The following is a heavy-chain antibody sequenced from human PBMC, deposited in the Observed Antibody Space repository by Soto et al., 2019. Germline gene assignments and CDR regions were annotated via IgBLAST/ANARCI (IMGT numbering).Heavy chain of an antibody. CDR1: GFTFSSYA. D-gene: IGHD3-22*01. Sequence: EVQLLESGGGLVQPGGSLRLSCAASGFTFSSYAMSWVRQAPGKGLEWVSAISGSGGSTYYADSVKGRFTISRDNSKNTRYLQMNSLRAEDTAVYYCAKGVYYDSSGYWYYYGMDVWGQGTTVTVSS. J-gene: IGHJ6*02. CDR3: AKGVYYDSSGYWYYYGMDV. V-gene: IGHV3-23*01. CDR2: ISGSGGST.